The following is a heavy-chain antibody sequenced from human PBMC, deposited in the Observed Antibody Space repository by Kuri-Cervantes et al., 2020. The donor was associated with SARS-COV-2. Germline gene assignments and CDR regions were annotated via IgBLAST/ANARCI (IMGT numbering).Heavy chain of an antibody. D-gene: IGHD6-19*01. CDR3: ARGRDSSGWSFFDY. CDR2: IYYSGST. CDR1: GGSISSSSYY. Sequence: GSLRLSCTVSGGSISSSSYYWGWIRQPPGKGLEWIGYIYYSGSTNYNPSLKSRVTISVDTPKNQFSLKLSSVTAADTAVYYCARGRDSSGWSFFDYWGQGTLVTVSS. J-gene: IGHJ4*02. V-gene: IGHV4-61*05.